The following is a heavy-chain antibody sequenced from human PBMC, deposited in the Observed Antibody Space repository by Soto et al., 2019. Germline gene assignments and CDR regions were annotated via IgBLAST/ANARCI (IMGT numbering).Heavy chain of an antibody. Sequence: SVKVSCKASGGTFSSCAISWVRQAPGQGLEWMGGIIPIFGTANYAQKFQGRVTITADESTSTAYMELSSLRSEDTAVYYCARAYDSSDTNAFDIWGQGTMVTVSS. CDR1: GGTFSSCA. D-gene: IGHD3-22*01. J-gene: IGHJ3*02. V-gene: IGHV1-69*13. CDR2: IIPIFGTA. CDR3: ARAYDSSDTNAFDI.